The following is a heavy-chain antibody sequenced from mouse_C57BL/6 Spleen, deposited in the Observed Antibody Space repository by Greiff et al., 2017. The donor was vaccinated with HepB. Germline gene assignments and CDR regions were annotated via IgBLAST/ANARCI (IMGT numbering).Heavy chain of an antibody. CDR2: IYPGSGST. Sequence: QVQLHQPGAELVKPGASVKMSCKASGYTFTSYWITWVKQRPGQGLEWIGDIYPGSGSTNYNEKFKSKATLTVDTSSSTAYMQLSSLTSEDSAVYYCARSFDGYYEGWFAYWGQGTLVTVSA. CDR3: ARSFDGYYEGWFAY. J-gene: IGHJ3*01. CDR1: GYTFTSYW. V-gene: IGHV1-55*01. D-gene: IGHD2-3*01.